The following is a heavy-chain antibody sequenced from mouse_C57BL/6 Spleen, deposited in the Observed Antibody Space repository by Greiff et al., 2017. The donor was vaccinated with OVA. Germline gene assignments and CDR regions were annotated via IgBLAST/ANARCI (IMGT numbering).Heavy chain of an antibody. Sequence: DVQLVESGGGLVKPGGSLKLSCAASGFTFSSYAMSWVRQTPEKRLEWVATISDGGSYTYYPDNVKGRFTISRDNAKNNLYLQMSHLKSEDTAMYYCARDGLGRLYWYFDVWGTGTTVTVSS. V-gene: IGHV5-4*01. D-gene: IGHD4-1*01. CDR1: GFTFSSYA. CDR2: ISDGGSYT. CDR3: ARDGLGRLYWYFDV. J-gene: IGHJ1*03.